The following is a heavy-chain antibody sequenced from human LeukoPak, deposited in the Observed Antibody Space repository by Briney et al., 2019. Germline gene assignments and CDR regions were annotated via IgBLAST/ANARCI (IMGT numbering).Heavy chain of an antibody. CDR2: ISSNGGST. CDR1: GFTFSSYA. D-gene: IGHD2-15*01. J-gene: IGHJ4*02. V-gene: IGHV3-64*01. Sequence: PGGSLRLSCAASGFTFSSYAMHWVRQAPGKGLEYVSAISSNGGSTYYANSVKGRFTISRDNSKNTLYLQMGSLRSEDTAVYYCAGGRPRGYCSGGSCYHNFDYWGQGTLVTVSS. CDR3: AGGRPRGYCSGGSCYHNFDY.